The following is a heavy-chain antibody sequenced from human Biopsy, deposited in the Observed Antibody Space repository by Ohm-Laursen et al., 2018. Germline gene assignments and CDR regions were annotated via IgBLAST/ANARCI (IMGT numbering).Heavy chain of an antibody. CDR2: MNPNSGNT. J-gene: IGHJ6*02. CDR3: ARGSFWFGGNYYYYGMDV. V-gene: IGHV1-8*01. Sequence: ASVKVSCNASGYTFTSYDINWVRQATGQGLEWMGWMNPNSGNTDYAQKFQGRVTMTRNTSISTAYMELNSLRSEDTAVYYCARGSFWFGGNYYYYGMDVWGQGTTVTVSS. CDR1: GYTFTSYD. D-gene: IGHD3-10*01.